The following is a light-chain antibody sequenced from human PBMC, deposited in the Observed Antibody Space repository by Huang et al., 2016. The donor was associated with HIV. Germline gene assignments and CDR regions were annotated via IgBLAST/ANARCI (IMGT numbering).Light chain of an antibody. J-gene: IGKJ1*01. V-gene: IGKV1-8*01. Sequence: AIRITQSPSSLSASTGDKVSITCRASQDINTYLAWYQQKPGKPPSLLIYATSTLQSGVPSRFSGSGSGTDFTLTITHLQSEDFATYYCQQYYSFSLTFGQGSQVEV. CDR2: ATS. CDR3: QQYYSFSLT. CDR1: QDINTY.